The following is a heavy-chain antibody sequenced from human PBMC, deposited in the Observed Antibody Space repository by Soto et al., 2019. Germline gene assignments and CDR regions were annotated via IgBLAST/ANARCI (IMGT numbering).Heavy chain of an antibody. V-gene: IGHV3-7*01. CDR2: IKEDGSEE. Sequence: PGGSLRLSCVASGFTFSTYWMTWVCQAPGMGLEWVAGIKEDGSEEVYVDSVKGRFSISRDNAKTSLYLQLNSLRAEDTAVYYCATAISSPFSNFDYWGQGSLVTVSS. CDR1: GFTFSTYW. CDR3: ATAISSPFSNFDY. J-gene: IGHJ4*02. D-gene: IGHD2-2*01.